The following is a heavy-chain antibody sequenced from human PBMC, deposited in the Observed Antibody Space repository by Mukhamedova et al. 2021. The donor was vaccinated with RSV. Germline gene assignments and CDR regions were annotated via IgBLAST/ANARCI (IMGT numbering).Heavy chain of an antibody. Sequence: IGTGYSTEYAASVKGRFTISRDGSKDSLYLQMNRLKAEETGVYYCARTYHDKKLDLWGQGTLVTVSS. D-gene: IGHD3-16*01. V-gene: IGHV3-72*01. CDR2: IGTGYST. CDR3: ARTYHDKKLDL. J-gene: IGHJ4*02.